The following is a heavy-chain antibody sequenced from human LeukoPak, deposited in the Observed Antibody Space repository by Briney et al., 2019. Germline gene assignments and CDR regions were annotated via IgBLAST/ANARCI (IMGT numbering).Heavy chain of an antibody. CDR2: MNPNSGNT. V-gene: IGHV1-8*01. CDR1: GYTFTSYD. Sequence: ASVKVSCKASGYTFTSYDINWVRQATGQGLEWMGWMNPNSGNTGYAQKFQGRVTMTRNTSISTAYMELSSLRSEDTAVYYCAREGQSKNYYDFWSGYYTFARRVNYYYMDVWGKGTTVTVSS. CDR3: AREGQSKNYYDFWSGYYTFARRVNYYYMDV. D-gene: IGHD3-3*01. J-gene: IGHJ6*03.